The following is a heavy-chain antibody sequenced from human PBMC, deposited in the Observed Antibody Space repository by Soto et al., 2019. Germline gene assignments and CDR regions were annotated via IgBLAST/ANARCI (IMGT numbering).Heavy chain of an antibody. Sequence: PVESLKISCKGVGYKFVSAWIGWLRQMPGKGLEWMGIIKPGTSDIRYSPSCRGHVTISADEAASTAYLQWSSLKASDTAMYYCARQLSHICDSWGQGTLVTVSS. CDR3: ARQLSHICDS. D-gene: IGHD3-3*02. J-gene: IGHJ4*02. CDR1: GYKFVSAW. CDR2: IKPGTSDI. V-gene: IGHV5-51*01.